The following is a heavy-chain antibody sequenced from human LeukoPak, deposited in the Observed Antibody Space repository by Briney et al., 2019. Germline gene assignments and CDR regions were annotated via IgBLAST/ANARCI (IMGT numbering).Heavy chain of an antibody. V-gene: IGHV4-39*01. Sequence: SETLSLTCTVSGGSISSSSYYWGWIRQPPGKGLEWIGSIHYSGSTYYNPSLKSRVTISVDTSKNQFSLKLSSVTAADTAVYYCARRILRGGYYMDVWGKGTTVTVSS. CDR3: ARRILRGGYYMDV. CDR2: IHYSGST. D-gene: IGHD3-10*01. J-gene: IGHJ6*03. CDR1: GGSISSSSYY.